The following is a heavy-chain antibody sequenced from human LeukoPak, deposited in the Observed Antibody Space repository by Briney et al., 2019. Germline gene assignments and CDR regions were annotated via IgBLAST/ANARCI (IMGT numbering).Heavy chain of an antibody. V-gene: IGHV4-59*08. CDR2: IYYSGST. CDR1: GGSISSYY. Sequence: SETLSLTCTVSGGSISSYYWSWIRQPPGKGLEWIGYIYYSGSTNYNPSLKSRVTISVDTSKNQFSLKLSSVTVADTAVYYCARLPYYYGMDVWGQGTTVTVSS. CDR3: ARLPYYYGMDV. J-gene: IGHJ6*02.